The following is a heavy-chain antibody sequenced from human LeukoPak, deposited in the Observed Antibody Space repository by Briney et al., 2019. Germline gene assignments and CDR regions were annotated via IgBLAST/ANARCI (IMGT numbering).Heavy chain of an antibody. V-gene: IGHV3-74*01. Sequence: GGSLRLSCAASGFTFSSYLMHWVRQAPGKGLVWVSRIDGDGSITSYADSVKGRFTISRDNAKKTLFLQMNSLRAEDTAVYYCARDLPADGIDYWGQGTLVTVSS. J-gene: IGHJ4*02. CDR2: IDGDGSIT. CDR3: ARDLPADGIDY. CDR1: GFTFSSYL.